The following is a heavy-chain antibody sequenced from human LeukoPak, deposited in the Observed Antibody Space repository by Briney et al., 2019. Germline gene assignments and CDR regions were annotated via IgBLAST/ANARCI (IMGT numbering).Heavy chain of an antibody. CDR2: ISWNSGSI. D-gene: IGHD3-10*01. V-gene: IGHV3-9*01. CDR3: ARDEHYYYGSGSYYNYYMDV. CDR1: GFTFDDYA. Sequence: GRSLRLSCAASGFTFDDYAMHWVRQAPGKGLEWVSGISWNSGSIGYADSVKGRFTISRDNAKNSLYLQMNSLRAEDTAVYYCARDEHYYYGSGSYYNYYMDVWGKGTTVTVSS. J-gene: IGHJ6*03.